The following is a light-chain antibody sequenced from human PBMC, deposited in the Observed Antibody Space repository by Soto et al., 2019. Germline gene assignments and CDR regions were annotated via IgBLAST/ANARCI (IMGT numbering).Light chain of an antibody. J-gene: IGLJ2*01. CDR1: SNDVGGHIY. CDR3: SSWTSISTVL. V-gene: IGLV2-14*01. Sequence: QSVLTQPASVSGSPGQSITISRTGTSNDVGGHIYVSWYQQHPGKAPKLMIFEASNRPSGVSNRFSGSKSGNTASLTISGLQAEDEADYYCSSWTSISTVLFGGGTKLTVL. CDR2: EAS.